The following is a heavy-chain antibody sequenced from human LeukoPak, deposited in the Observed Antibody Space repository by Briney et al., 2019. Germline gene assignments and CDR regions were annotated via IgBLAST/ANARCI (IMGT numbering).Heavy chain of an antibody. D-gene: IGHD2-15*01. V-gene: IGHV1-69*05. Sequence: SVKVSCKASGGTFSSYAISWVRQAPGQGLEWMGGIIPIFGTANYAQKFQGRVTITTDESTSTAYMELSSLRSEDMAVYYCARTPSCSGGSCYQTIYYYYYMDVWGKGTTVTVSS. J-gene: IGHJ6*03. CDR2: IIPIFGTA. CDR3: ARTPSCSGGSCYQTIYYYYYMDV. CDR1: GGTFSSYA.